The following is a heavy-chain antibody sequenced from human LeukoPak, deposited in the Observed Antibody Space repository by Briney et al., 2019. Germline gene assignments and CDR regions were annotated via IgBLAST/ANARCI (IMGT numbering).Heavy chain of an antibody. J-gene: IGHJ6*02. CDR2: IWYDGSNK. V-gene: IGHV3-30*02. Sequence: QPGGSLRLSCAASGFTFSSYGMHWVRQAPGKGLEWVAVIWYDGSNKYYADSVKGRFTISRDNSKNTLYLQMNSLRAEDTAVYYCAKDLDDFWSAISPLGYYYGMDVWGQGTTVTVSS. CDR1: GFTFSSYG. D-gene: IGHD3-3*01. CDR3: AKDLDDFWSAISPLGYYYGMDV.